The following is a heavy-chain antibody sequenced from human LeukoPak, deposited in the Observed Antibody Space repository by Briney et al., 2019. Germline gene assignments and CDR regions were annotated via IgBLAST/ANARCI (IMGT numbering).Heavy chain of an antibody. D-gene: IGHD6-13*01. CDR3: ASRGPTPGAANDY. Sequence: GASVKVSCKASGGTFSTYAIIWVRQAPGQGLEWMGGIIPIFGTANYAQKFQGRVTITADKSTSTAYMELSSLRSEDTAVYYCASRGPTPGAANDYWGQGTLVTVSS. J-gene: IGHJ4*02. V-gene: IGHV1-69*06. CDR2: IIPIFGTA. CDR1: GGTFSTYA.